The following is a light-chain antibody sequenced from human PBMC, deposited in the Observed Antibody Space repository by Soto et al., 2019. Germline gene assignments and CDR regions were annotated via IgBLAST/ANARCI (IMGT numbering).Light chain of an antibody. Sequence: DSQMTQYPSTLSASIGDRVTITCRAGQSISSWLAWYQQKPGKAPKLLISKASTLQSGVPPRFSGSGSGTEFALTISSLEPDDFATYHCQQYESYPMTFGGGTKVEIK. J-gene: IGKJ4*01. CDR2: KAS. CDR3: QQYESYPMT. V-gene: IGKV1-5*03. CDR1: QSISSW.